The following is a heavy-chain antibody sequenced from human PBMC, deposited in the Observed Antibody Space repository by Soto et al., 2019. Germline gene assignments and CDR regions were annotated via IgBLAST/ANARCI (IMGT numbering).Heavy chain of an antibody. CDR2: ISSSGSTI. CDR1: GFTFSDYY. V-gene: IGHV3-11*01. Sequence: PGGSLRLSCAASGFTFSDYYMIWIRQAPGKGLEWVSYISSSGSTIYYADSVKGRFTISRDNAKNSLYLHINSLRAEDTAVYYCAKSLDINWKTGFAPWGQGTLVTVSS. D-gene: IGHD1-1*01. J-gene: IGHJ5*02. CDR3: AKSLDINWKTGFAP.